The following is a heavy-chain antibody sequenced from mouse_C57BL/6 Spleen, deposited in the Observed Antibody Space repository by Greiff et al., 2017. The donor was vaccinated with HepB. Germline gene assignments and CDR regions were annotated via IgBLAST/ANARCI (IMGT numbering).Heavy chain of an antibody. Sequence: VQLQQSGPELVKPGASVKISCKASGYSFTGYYMNWVKQSPEKSLEWIGEINPSTGGTTYNQKFKAKATLTVDKSSSTAYMQLKSLTSEDSAVYYCAIWYYYGTMDYWGQGTSVTVSS. CDR2: INPSTGGT. J-gene: IGHJ4*01. CDR1: GYSFTGYY. V-gene: IGHV1-42*01. D-gene: IGHD1-1*01. CDR3: AIWYYYGTMDY.